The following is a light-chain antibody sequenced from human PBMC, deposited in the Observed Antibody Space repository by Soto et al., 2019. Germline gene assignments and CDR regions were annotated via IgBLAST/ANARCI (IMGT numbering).Light chain of an antibody. CDR1: QSVSSN. V-gene: IGKV3-15*01. CDR3: QQYETWPPRFT. Sequence: EIVLTQTPATLSVSPGERATLSCRANQSVSSNLAWYQQKPGQAPRLLIYSALSRATGIPARFSGSGFQTEFTLTISSVQSEDFAVYYCQQYETWPPRFTFGPGTKVDIK. CDR2: SAL. J-gene: IGKJ3*01.